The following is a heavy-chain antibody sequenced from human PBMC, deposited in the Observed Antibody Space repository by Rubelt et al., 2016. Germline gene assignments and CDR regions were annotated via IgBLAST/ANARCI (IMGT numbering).Heavy chain of an antibody. CDR3: AKSGGSCYRCFDY. V-gene: IGHV3-23*01. Sequence: YYADSVKGRFTISRDNSKNTLYLQMNSLRAEDTAVYYCAKSGGSCYRCFDYWGQGTLVTVSS. J-gene: IGHJ4*02. D-gene: IGHD2-15*01.